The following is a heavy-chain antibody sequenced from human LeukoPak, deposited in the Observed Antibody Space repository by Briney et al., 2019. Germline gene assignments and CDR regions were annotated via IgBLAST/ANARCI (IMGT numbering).Heavy chain of an antibody. J-gene: IGHJ3*02. D-gene: IGHD3-9*01. CDR3: ARARYLTESRDDAFDI. CDR2: ISAYNGNT. CDR1: GYTFPRDG. V-gene: IGHV1-18*01. Sequence: GASVKVSCKASGYTFPRDGITWGRQGPGQGLEWMAWISAYNGNTDYAQKLQGKVTMTTITPTSTAYMELRGVRSDDTAVYYCARARYLTESRDDAFDIWRQGTVVTVSA.